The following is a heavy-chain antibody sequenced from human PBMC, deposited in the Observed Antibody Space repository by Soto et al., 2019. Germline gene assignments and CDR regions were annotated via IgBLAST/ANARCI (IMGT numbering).Heavy chain of an antibody. D-gene: IGHD5-18*01. CDR1: GFTFSSYG. V-gene: IGHV3-30*18. Sequence: QVQLVESGGGVVQPGRSLRLSCAASGFTFSSYGMHWVRQAPGKGLEWVAVISYDGSNKYYADSVKGRFTISRDNSKNTLYLQMNSLRAEDTAVYYCANVVDTAMVIGPPDDYWGQGTLVTVSS. CDR3: ANVVDTAMVIGPPDDY. J-gene: IGHJ4*02. CDR2: ISYDGSNK.